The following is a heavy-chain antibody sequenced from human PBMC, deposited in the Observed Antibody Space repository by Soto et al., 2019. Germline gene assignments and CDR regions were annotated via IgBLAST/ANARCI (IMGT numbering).Heavy chain of an antibody. V-gene: IGHV3-48*03. CDR1: GFTFSNYE. Sequence: EVQLVESGGGLVQPGGSLRLSCAASGFTFSNYEMNWVRQAPGKGLEWVSYISYTGSTIYYADSVMGRFTISRDNSKSSLYLQMNSLRAEDTAVYYCARGLRNYYDRSGLHYWGQGTLVTVSA. D-gene: IGHD3-22*01. CDR2: ISYTGSTI. CDR3: ARGLRNYYDRSGLHY. J-gene: IGHJ4*02.